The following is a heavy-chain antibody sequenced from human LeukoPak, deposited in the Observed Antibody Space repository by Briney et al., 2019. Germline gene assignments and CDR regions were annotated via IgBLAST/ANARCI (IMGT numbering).Heavy chain of an antibody. CDR1: GFTFSSYA. CDR2: ISGSGGST. J-gene: IGHJ4*02. V-gene: IGHV3-23*01. Sequence: GGSLRLSCAASGFTFSSYAMSWVRQAPGKGLEWASAISGSGGSTYYADSVKGRFTISRDNSKNTLYLQMNSLRAEDTAVYYCAKAGCSGGSCYLDYWGQGTLVTVSS. CDR3: AKAGCSGGSCYLDY. D-gene: IGHD2-15*01.